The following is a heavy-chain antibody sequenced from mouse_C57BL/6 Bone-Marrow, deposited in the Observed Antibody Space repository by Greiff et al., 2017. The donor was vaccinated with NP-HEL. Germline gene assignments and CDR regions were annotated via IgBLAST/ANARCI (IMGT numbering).Heavy chain of an antibody. CDR1: GFTFSSYG. V-gene: IGHV5-6*01. J-gene: IGHJ4*01. CDR3: ARQGGYDGYYEDAMDY. CDR2: ISSGGSYT. D-gene: IGHD2-3*01. Sequence: EVKLVESGGDLVKPGGSLKLSCAASGFTFSSYGMSWVRQTPDKRLEWVATISSGGSYTYYPDSVKGRFTISRDNAKNTLYLQMSSLKSEDTAMYYCARQGGYDGYYEDAMDYWGQGTSVTVSS.